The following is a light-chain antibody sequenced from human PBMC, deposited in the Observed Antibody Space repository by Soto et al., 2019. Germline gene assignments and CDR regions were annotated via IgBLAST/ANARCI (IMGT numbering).Light chain of an antibody. CDR2: WAS. V-gene: IGKV4-1*01. CDR3: QQYYSTPLT. Sequence: DIVMTQSPDSLAVSLGERATIGCKSSQSVLYSSNNESYLAWYQHKPGQPPRLLIYWASTRDSGVPDRFSGSGSGSYFSLAINSLQAEDVAVYYCQQYYSTPLTFGGGTRAEI. J-gene: IGKJ4*01. CDR1: QSVLYSSNNESY.